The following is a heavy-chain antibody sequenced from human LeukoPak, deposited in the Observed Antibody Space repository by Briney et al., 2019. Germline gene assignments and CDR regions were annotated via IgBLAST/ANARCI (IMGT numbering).Heavy chain of an antibody. CDR2: INSDGSST. J-gene: IGHJ4*02. Sequence: GGSLRLSCAASGFTFSSYWRHWVRQAPGKGLVWVSRINSDGSSTSYADSVKGRFTISIDTAKNTLYPQMNSLRAEDTAVYYCARDGGDFWSDYPLDYWGQGTLVTVSS. D-gene: IGHD3-3*01. CDR1: GFTFSSYW. V-gene: IGHV3-74*01. CDR3: ARDGGDFWSDYPLDY.